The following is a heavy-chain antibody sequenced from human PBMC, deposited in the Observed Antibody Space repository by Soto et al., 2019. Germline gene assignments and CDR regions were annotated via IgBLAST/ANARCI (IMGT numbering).Heavy chain of an antibody. J-gene: IGHJ4*02. CDR2: IIPILGIA. Sequence: QVQLVQSGAEVKKPGSSVKVSCKASGGTFSSYTISWVRQAPGQGLEWMGRIIPILGIANYAQKFQGRVTIPADKSTSTAYMELSSLRSEDTAVYYCAAGGGDYVSYFDYWGQGTLVTVSS. CDR1: GGTFSSYT. D-gene: IGHD4-17*01. V-gene: IGHV1-69*02. CDR3: AAGGGDYVSYFDY.